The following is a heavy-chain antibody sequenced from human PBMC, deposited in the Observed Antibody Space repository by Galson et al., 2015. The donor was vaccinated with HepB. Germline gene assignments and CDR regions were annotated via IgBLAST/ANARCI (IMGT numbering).Heavy chain of an antibody. D-gene: IGHD2-21*02. V-gene: IGHV3-48*02. CDR2: ISSSSSTI. CDR1: GFTFSSYS. Sequence: SLRLSCAASGFTFSSYSMNWVRQAPGKGLEWVSYISSSSSTIYYADSVKGRFTISRDNAKNSLYLQMNSLRDEDTAVYYCARDDPGGVVTAYIPPDYWGQGTLVTVSS. CDR3: ARDDPGGVVTAYIPPDY. J-gene: IGHJ4*02.